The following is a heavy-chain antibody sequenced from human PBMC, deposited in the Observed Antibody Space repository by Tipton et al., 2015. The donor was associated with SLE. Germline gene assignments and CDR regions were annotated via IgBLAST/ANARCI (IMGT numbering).Heavy chain of an antibody. D-gene: IGHD1-26*01. V-gene: IGHV3-66*01. J-gene: IGHJ4*02. CDR3: ARATLGATSGFDY. CDR1: GFTVSATY. Sequence: SLRLSCAASGFTVSATYMSWVRQAPGRGLEWVSILYSGATTHYADSMKDRFTISRDDAKNTLSLQMNSLRAEDTAVYYCARATLGATSGFDYWGQGALVTVSS. CDR2: LYSGATT.